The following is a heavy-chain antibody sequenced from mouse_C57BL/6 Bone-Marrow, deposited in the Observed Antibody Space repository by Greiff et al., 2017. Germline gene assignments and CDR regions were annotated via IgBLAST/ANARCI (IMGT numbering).Heavy chain of an antibody. CDR3: AREDDFSWFAY. CDR2: IDPSDSYT. CDR1: GYTFTSYW. V-gene: IGHV1-50*01. Sequence: QVQLQQPGAELVKPGASVKLSCKASGYTFTSYWMQWVKQRPGQGLEWIGEIDPSDSYTNYNQKFKGKATVTVDTSSSTAYMQLSSLTSEDSAVYYCAREDDFSWFAYWGQGTLVTVSA. J-gene: IGHJ3*01. D-gene: IGHD2-4*01.